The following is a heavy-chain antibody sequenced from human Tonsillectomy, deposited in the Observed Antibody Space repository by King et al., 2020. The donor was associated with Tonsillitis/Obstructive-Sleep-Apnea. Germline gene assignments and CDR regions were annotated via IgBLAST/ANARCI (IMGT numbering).Heavy chain of an antibody. V-gene: IGHV4-39*01. Sequence: QLQESGPGLVKPSETLSLTCTVSGGSISSSGYYWGWIRQPPGKGLEWIGSIYYSGSTYHNPSLKSRGTISVDTSKNPFSLKLSPLTAADTAVYYCARSSTSLNWFDPWGQGTLVTVSS. CDR2: IYYSGST. J-gene: IGHJ5*02. D-gene: IGHD2-2*01. CDR3: ARSSTSLNWFDP. CDR1: GGSISSSGYY.